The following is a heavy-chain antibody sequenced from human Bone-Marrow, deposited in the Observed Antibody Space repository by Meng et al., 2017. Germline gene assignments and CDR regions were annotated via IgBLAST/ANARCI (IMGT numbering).Heavy chain of an antibody. D-gene: IGHD6-19*01. V-gene: IGHV3-23*01. CDR2: ISGSGGST. CDR1: GFTVSSNY. Sequence: GESLKISCAASGFTVSSNYMSWVRQAPGKGLEWVSAISGSGGSTYYADSVKGRFTISRDNSKNTLYLQMNSLRAEDTAVYYCAKDLAYSSGWPSYFDYWGQGTLVTVSS. J-gene: IGHJ4*02. CDR3: AKDLAYSSGWPSYFDY.